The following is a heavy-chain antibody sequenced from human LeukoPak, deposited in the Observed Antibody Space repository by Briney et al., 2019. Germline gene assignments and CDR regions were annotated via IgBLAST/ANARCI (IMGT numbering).Heavy chain of an antibody. Sequence: GGSLRLSCAASGFTVNSNYMTWVRQAPGKGLEWVSVIYSVGSTYYADSVRGRFTISRDNSKNTLCLQMNSLRAEDTAIYYCARNPSYSSSLYSGQGTLVTVSS. CDR2: IYSVGST. CDR3: ARNPSYSSSLY. J-gene: IGHJ4*02. V-gene: IGHV3-66*02. CDR1: GFTVNSNY. D-gene: IGHD6-19*01.